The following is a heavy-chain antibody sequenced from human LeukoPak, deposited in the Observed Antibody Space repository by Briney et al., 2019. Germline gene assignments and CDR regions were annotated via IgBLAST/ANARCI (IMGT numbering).Heavy chain of an antibody. CDR3: AREDVDIGMVTNNYYYGMDV. CDR2: IKPDGSEK. Sequence: GGSLRLSCAASGFIFSNSWMTWVRQALGKGLEWVANIKPDGSEKYYVGSVKGRFTISRDNAKNSLYLQMNSLRAEDTAVYYCAREDVDIGMVTNNYYYGMDVWGQGTTVTVSS. J-gene: IGHJ6*02. V-gene: IGHV3-7*01. D-gene: IGHD5-18*01. CDR1: GFIFSNSW.